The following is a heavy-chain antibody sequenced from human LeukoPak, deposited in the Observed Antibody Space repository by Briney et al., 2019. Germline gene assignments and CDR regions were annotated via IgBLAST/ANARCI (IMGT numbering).Heavy chain of an antibody. CDR1: GGSISSGDYY. V-gene: IGHV4-30-4*08. D-gene: IGHD6-13*01. CDR2: IYYSGGT. Sequence: PSETLSLTCTVSGGSISSGDYYWSWIRQPPGKGLEWIGYIYYSGGTYYNPSLKSRVTISVDTSKNQFSLKLSSVTAADTAVYYYARDRVAAAGSDAFDIWGQGTMVTVSS. CDR3: ARDRVAAAGSDAFDI. J-gene: IGHJ3*02.